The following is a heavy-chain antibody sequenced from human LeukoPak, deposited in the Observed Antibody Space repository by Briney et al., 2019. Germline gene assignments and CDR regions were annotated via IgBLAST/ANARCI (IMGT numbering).Heavy chain of an antibody. CDR1: GGSFSGYF. CDR2: IYYSGST. Sequence: SETLSLTCAIYGGSFSGYFWSWIRQPPWKGLEWIGYIYYSGSTYYNPSLKSRVTISVDTSKNQFSLKLSSVTAADTAVYYCARDVLLWFGELFRPWWYFDLWGRGTLVTVSS. V-gene: IGHV4-30-4*01. D-gene: IGHD3-10*01. J-gene: IGHJ2*01. CDR3: ARDVLLWFGELFRPWWYFDL.